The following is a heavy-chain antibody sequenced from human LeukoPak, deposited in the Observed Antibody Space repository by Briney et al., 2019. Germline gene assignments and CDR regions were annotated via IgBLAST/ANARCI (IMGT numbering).Heavy chain of an antibody. CDR1: GFTFSGYA. CDR2: IISNGDST. V-gene: IGHV3-64D*09. Sequence: GGSLRLSCSASGFTFSGYAMHWVRQAPGKGLQYVSAIISNGDSTYYSDSVKGRFTISRDNSKNTLYLQMSSLKVDDTAIYYCVKSSSTWYIFDYWGQGTLVTVAS. D-gene: IGHD6-13*01. J-gene: IGHJ4*02. CDR3: VKSSSTWYIFDY.